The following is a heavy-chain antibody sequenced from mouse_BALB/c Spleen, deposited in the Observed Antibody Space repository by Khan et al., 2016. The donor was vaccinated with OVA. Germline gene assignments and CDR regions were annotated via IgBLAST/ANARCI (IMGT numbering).Heavy chain of an antibody. J-gene: IGHJ2*01. D-gene: IGHD1-1*01. CDR1: GFTFSSYG. V-gene: IGHV5-17*02. CDR3: ATSYYYGYYLDY. Sequence: EVQLVESGGGLVQPGGSRKLSCAASGFTFSSYGMHWVRQAPEKGLEWVAYISGDSSTIYYADTVKGRFTISRDNPKNTLFLQMTSLMSEDTAMYYCATSYYYGYYLDYWGPGTTLTVSS. CDR2: ISGDSSTI.